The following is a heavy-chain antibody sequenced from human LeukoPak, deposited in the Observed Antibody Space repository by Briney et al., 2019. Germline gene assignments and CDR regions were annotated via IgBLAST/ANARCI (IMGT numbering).Heavy chain of an antibody. J-gene: IGHJ6*03. V-gene: IGHV1-2*02. Sequence: GGSLRLSCAASGYTFTGYYMHWVRQAPGQGLEWMGWINPNSGGTNYAQKFQGRVTMTRDTSISTAYMELSRLRSDDTAVYYCARVGEGILSSMDVWGKGTTVTVSS. CDR1: GYTFTGYY. D-gene: IGHD2-15*01. CDR2: INPNSGGT. CDR3: ARVGEGILSSMDV.